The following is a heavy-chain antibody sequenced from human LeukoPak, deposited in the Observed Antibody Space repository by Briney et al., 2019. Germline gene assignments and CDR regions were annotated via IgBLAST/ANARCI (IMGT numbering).Heavy chain of an antibody. J-gene: IGHJ3*01. CDR3: ARHVTVTYDAFDL. D-gene: IGHD4-11*01. V-gene: IGHV4-59*08. CDR1: GGSTTGYF. CDR2: VYYKGDT. Sequence: PSETLSLTCSVSGGSTTGYFWTWIRQPPGKGPEWIGYVYYKGDTSYSPSLDSRVSISVDTSKKQFSLKLNSATAADTAMYYCARHVTVTYDAFDLWGQGTMVTVSS.